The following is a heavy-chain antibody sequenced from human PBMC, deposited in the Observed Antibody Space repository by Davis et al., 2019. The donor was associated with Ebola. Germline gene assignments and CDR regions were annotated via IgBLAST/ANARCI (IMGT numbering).Heavy chain of an antibody. CDR2: IDTYGRTI. V-gene: IGHV3-74*01. CDR1: GFTFSKYL. CDR3: ANLAGYYYDSSGYYRTSYYFDY. J-gene: IGHJ4*02. D-gene: IGHD3-22*01. Sequence: GESLKISCEASGFTFSKYLMHWVRQAPGKGLEWVSRIDTYGRTISYADSVKGRFTISRDNAKNTLYLQMNSLRAEDTAVYYCANLAGYYYDSSGYYRTSYYFDYWGQGTLVTVSS.